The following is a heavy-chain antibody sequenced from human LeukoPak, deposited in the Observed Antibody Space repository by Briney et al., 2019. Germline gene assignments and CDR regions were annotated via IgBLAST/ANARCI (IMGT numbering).Heavy chain of an antibody. Sequence: SETLSLTCAVYGGSFSGYYWSWIRQPPGKGLEWLGEINHSGSTNYNPSLKSRVTISVDTSKNQFSLKLSSVTAADTAVYYCARADIAAAGTSIDYWGQGTLVTVSS. CDR2: INHSGST. V-gene: IGHV4-34*01. CDR1: GGSFSGYY. CDR3: ARADIAAAGTSIDY. D-gene: IGHD6-13*01. J-gene: IGHJ4*02.